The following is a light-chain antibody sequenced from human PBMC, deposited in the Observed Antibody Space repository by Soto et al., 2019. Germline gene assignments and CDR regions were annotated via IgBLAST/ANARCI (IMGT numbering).Light chain of an antibody. CDR2: GAS. J-gene: IGKJ1*01. Sequence: EIGLTQSQGTLSLSPEKRAPLSCRASQSVSNNYLAWYQQKPGQAPRLLIYGASNRATGIPDRLSGSGSGTDFTLTISRLEPEDFAVYYCQQYGSSGTFGQGTKVDIK. CDR3: QQYGSSGT. CDR1: QSVSNNY. V-gene: IGKV3-20*01.